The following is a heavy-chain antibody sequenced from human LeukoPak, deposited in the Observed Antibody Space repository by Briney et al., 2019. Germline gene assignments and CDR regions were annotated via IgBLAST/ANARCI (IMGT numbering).Heavy chain of an antibody. Sequence: GGSLRLSCAASGFTFSSYWMSWVRQAPGKGLEWVANIKQDGSEKYYVDSVKGRFTISRDNAKNSLYLRMNSLRAEDTAVYYCARDSGYCSGGSCYGLFDYWGQGTLVTVSS. CDR2: IKQDGSEK. CDR1: GFTFSSYW. J-gene: IGHJ4*02. D-gene: IGHD2-15*01. CDR3: ARDSGYCSGGSCYGLFDY. V-gene: IGHV3-7*01.